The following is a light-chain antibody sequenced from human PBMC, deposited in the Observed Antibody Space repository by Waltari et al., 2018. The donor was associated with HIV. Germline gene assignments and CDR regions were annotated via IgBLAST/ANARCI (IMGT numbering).Light chain of an antibody. J-gene: IGLJ1*01. Sequence: QSALTHPASVPGSPGQSIPIFCTVPISDVATSFLVSWYQQHLCKAPKPIIYEVSNRPSGVSNRFSGSKSGNTASLTISGLQAEDEADYYCSSYTSSSTRRYVFGTVTKVTVL. CDR1: ISDVATSFL. CDR3: SSYTSSSTRRYV. CDR2: EVS. V-gene: IGLV2-14*01.